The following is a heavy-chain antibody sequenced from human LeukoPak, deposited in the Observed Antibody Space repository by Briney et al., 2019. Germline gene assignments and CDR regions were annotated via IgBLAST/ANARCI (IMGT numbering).Heavy chain of an antibody. Sequence: PGRSLRLSCAASGFTFSSYAMHWVRQAPGKGLEWVTSISFAGSDKYYAGSVKGRFTISRDNSENTLYLQMNSLRAEDTAVYYCARSYGLGDDAFDIWGQGTMVTVSS. D-gene: IGHD3-10*01. CDR2: ISFAGSDK. CDR1: GFTFSSYA. V-gene: IGHV3-30*04. J-gene: IGHJ3*02. CDR3: ARSYGLGDDAFDI.